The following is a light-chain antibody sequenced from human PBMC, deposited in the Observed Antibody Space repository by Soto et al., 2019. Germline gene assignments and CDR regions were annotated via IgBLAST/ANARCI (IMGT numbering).Light chain of an antibody. CDR3: QQYNSYST. V-gene: IGKV1-5*01. J-gene: IGKJ2*01. CDR2: DAS. Sequence: DIQMTQSPSTLSTSVGDRVTITCRASQSISRWLAWYQQKPGRAPKLLISDASSLKSGVPSRFSGSGSGTEFTLTINSVQPDDVATYDCQQYNSYSTFGQGTKLEIK. CDR1: QSISRW.